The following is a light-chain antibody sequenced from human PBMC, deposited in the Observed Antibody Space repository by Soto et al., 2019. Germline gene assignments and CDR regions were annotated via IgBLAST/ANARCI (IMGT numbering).Light chain of an antibody. CDR3: QQYNSYPT. J-gene: IGKJ5*01. V-gene: IGKV1-5*01. CDR2: DAS. CDR1: QSISSW. Sequence: DIQMTQSPSTLSASVGDRVTITCRASQSISSWLAWYQQKPGKAPKLLIYDASSLESGVPSRFSGSGSGTEFTLTISSLQPDDFATYYCQQYNSYPTFGQGTRLEIE.